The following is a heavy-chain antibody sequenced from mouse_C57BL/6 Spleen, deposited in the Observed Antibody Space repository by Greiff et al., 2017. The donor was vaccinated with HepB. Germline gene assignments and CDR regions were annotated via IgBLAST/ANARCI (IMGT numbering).Heavy chain of an antibody. D-gene: IGHD4-1*02. Sequence: EVQLVESGGGLVKPGGSLKLSCAASGFTFSSYAMSWVRQTPEKRLEWVATISDGGSYTYYPDNVKGRFTISRDNAKNNLYLQMSHLKSEDTAMYYCARDTQLGRAFDYWGQGTTLTVSS. CDR1: GFTFSSYA. J-gene: IGHJ2*01. V-gene: IGHV5-4*01. CDR3: ARDTQLGRAFDY. CDR2: ISDGGSYT.